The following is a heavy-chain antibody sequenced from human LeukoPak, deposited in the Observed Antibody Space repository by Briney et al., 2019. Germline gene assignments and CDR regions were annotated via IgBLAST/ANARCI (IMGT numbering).Heavy chain of an antibody. Sequence: QAGGSLRLSCAASGFTFSSYSMNWVRQAPGKGLEWVSYISSSSSTIYYADSVKGRFTISRDSAKNSLYLQMNSLRAEDTAVYYCARESIGSYSFWGSGRMAFDIWGQGTMVTVSS. D-gene: IGHD1-26*01. CDR3: ARESIGSYSFWGSGRMAFDI. CDR2: ISSSSSTI. V-gene: IGHV3-48*01. J-gene: IGHJ3*02. CDR1: GFTFSSYS.